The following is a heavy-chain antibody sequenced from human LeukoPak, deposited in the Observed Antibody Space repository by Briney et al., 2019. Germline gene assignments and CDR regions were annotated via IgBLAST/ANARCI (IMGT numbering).Heavy chain of an antibody. V-gene: IGHV4-34*01. CDR3: ARGVNWFDP. J-gene: IGHJ5*02. CDR2: INHSGST. Sequence: PSETLSLTCAVYGGSFSGYYWSWIRQPPGKGPEWIGEINHSGSTNYNPSLKSRVTISVDASKNQFSLKLSSVTAADTAVYYCARGVNWFDPWGQGTLVTVSS. CDR1: GGSFSGYY.